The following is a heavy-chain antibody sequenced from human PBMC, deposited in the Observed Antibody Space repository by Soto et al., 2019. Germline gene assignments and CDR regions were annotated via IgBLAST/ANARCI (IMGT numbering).Heavy chain of an antibody. D-gene: IGHD6-19*01. CDR2: ISRSSRNI. V-gene: IGHV3-21*01. CDR3: ARDLKVAGTNSVYYYGMDV. CDR1: GVTFSNYT. Sequence: VQLVESGGGLVKPGGSLRLSCADSGVTFSNYTMNWVRQAPGKGLEWVSSISRSSRNIYYADSLKGRFTISRDNAKNALYLPMNSLRAEDTAVYYCARDLKVAGTNSVYYYGMDVWGQGTTVTVSS. J-gene: IGHJ6*02.